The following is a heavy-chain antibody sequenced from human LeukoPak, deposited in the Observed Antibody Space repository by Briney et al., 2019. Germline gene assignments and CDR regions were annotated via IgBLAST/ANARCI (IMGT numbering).Heavy chain of an antibody. CDR1: GFSFSTHG. D-gene: IGHD6-6*01. CDR2: ISTNSANT. CDR3: AKDHSTISTRSFDS. Sequence: GVLRLSYADSGFSFSTHGMNWVRQAPGKGLEWASTISTNSANTYYTDSVKGRFTISRVNSRSVLFLQMKSLGAKDTAVYYCAKDHSTISTRSFDSWGQGTLVTVSS. J-gene: IGHJ4*02. V-gene: IGHV3-23*01.